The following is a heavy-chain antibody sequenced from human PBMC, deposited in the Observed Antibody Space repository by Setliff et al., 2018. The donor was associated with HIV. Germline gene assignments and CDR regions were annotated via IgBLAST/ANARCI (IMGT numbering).Heavy chain of an antibody. Sequence: KPSETLSLTCAVSGGSISSSNWWSWVRQPPGKGLEWIGEIYHSGSTNYNPSLKSRVTISVDKSKNQFSLKLSSVTAADTAVYYCGLAGGELLGYYYYGMDVWGQGTTVTVSS. CDR2: IYHSGST. J-gene: IGHJ6*02. CDR1: GGSISSSNW. D-gene: IGHD1-26*01. CDR3: GLAGGELLGYYYYGMDV. V-gene: IGHV4-4*02.